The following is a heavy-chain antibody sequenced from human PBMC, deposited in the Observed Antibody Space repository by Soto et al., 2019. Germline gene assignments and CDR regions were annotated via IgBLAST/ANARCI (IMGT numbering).Heavy chain of an antibody. Sequence: GGSLRLSCAASRFTFSRYNMNWVRQAPGKGLEWVSYISSSSTSIYYADSVKGRFSISRDNSKNTLYLQMNSLRAEDTAVYYCARETLFSSGYYYGLYWGQGTLVTVSS. J-gene: IGHJ4*02. CDR2: ISSSSTSI. V-gene: IGHV3-48*01. D-gene: IGHD3-22*01. CDR1: RFTFSRYN. CDR3: ARETLFSSGYYYGLY.